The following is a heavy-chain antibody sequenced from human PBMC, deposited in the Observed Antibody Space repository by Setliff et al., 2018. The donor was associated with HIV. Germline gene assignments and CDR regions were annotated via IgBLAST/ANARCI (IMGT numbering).Heavy chain of an antibody. CDR3: ARDPPGVRWFGEFYGMDV. V-gene: IGHV4-59*11. Sequence: SETLSLTCTVSGGSISSHYWSWIRQPPGKGLEWIGSIYYSGSTNYNPSLKSRVTISVDTSKNQFSLKLSSVTAADTAVYYCARDPPGVRWFGEFYGMDVWGQGTTVTISS. D-gene: IGHD3-10*01. CDR1: GGSISSHY. CDR2: IYYSGST. J-gene: IGHJ6*02.